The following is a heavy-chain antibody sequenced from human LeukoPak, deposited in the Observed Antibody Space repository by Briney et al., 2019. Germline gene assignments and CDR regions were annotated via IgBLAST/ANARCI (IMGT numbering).Heavy chain of an antibody. CDR1: GFTFSDYY. D-gene: IGHD6-6*01. CDR2: IKSKIDGVTT. V-gene: IGHV3-15*01. Sequence: PGGSLRLSCAASGFTFSDYYMSWIRQAPGKGLEWVGRIKSKIDGVTTDYAAPVKGRFTISRDDSQNTLYLQMNSLKTEDTAVYYCTIVSPFSSSLDHWGQGTLVTVSS. J-gene: IGHJ4*02. CDR3: TIVSPFSSSLDH.